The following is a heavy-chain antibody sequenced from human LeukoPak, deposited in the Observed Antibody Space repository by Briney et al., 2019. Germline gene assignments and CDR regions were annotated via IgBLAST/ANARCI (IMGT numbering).Heavy chain of an antibody. D-gene: IGHD3-3*01. CDR1: GFTFSSYA. CDR3: AKKSLWSGPFDY. V-gene: IGHV3-23*01. Sequence: PGGSLRLSCAASGFTFSSYAMSWVRQAPGKGLEWVSGISGSDNNTYYPDSVKGRFTISRDNSKNTLYLQMNSLRAEDTAVYFCAKKSLWSGPFDYWGQGTLVTVFS. CDR2: ISGSDNNT. J-gene: IGHJ4*02.